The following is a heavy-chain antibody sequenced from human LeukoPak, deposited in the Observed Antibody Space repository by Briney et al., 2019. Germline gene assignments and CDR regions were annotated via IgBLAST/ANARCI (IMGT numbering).Heavy chain of an antibody. CDR2: IYYSGST. Sequence: PSQTLSLTCSVSGGYISSGGYYWNWIRQHPGKGLEWIGYIYYSGSTSYNPSLRSRVAISVDTSENQFSLRLSSVTAADTAVYFCVRYKGGIALSYFDYWGQGTLVTVSS. D-gene: IGHD2-21*01. J-gene: IGHJ4*02. V-gene: IGHV4-31*03. CDR1: GGYISSGGYY. CDR3: VRYKGGIALSYFDY.